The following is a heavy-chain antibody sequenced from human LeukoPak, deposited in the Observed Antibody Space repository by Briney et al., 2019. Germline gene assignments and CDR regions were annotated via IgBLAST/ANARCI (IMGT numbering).Heavy chain of an antibody. CDR1: DRSIGRFY. CDR3: ARISMYYYDSSGYSQPFDY. J-gene: IGHJ4*02. D-gene: IGHD3-22*01. CDR2: LYHSGTT. Sequence: SDTLSLTRTVSDRSIGRFYWTCIPPPPGEGLEWIGYLYHSGTTNQNTSLKSRVTILVDTSKNQFSLKLSSATAADTAVYYCARISMYYYDSSGYSQPFDYWGQGTLVTVSS. V-gene: IGHV4-59*07.